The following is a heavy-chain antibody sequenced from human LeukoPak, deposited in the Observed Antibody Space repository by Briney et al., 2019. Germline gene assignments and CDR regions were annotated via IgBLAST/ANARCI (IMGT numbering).Heavy chain of an antibody. CDR3: VRQDCSGGSCCLDY. V-gene: IGHV3-30*04. CDR2: ISYHGRDQ. CDR1: RFIFSNYA. J-gene: IGHJ4*02. Sequence: GGSLRLSCAASRFIFSNYAMHWVRQAPGKGLDWVAVISYHGRDQFYADSVKGRFTISRDSSKDTLYLQKNSLRTEDTAVYYCVRQDCSGGSCCLDYWGQGTLVTVSS. D-gene: IGHD2-15*01.